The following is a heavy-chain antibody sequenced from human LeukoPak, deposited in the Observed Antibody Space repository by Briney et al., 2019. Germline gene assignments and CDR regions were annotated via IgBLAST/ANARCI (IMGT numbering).Heavy chain of an antibody. V-gene: IGHV3-15*01. CDR1: GFTLNNTW. CDR3: TTDGYSGYEALYDY. D-gene: IGHD5-12*01. CDR2: IKSKTDGGTT. J-gene: IGHJ4*02. Sequence: GGCLRLLYAASGFTLNNTWMSWVRDPRAKGLEGVGRIKSKTDGGTTDYAALVKGRFIISRDDSKNTLYLQMSSLKTEDTAVYYCTTDGYSGYEALYDYWGQGTLVTVSS.